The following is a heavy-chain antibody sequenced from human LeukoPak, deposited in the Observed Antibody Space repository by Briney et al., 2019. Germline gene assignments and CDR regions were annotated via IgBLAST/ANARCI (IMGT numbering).Heavy chain of an antibody. V-gene: IGHV3-53*01. J-gene: IGHJ4*02. D-gene: IGHD5-12*01. CDR1: GYTFSSYA. CDR2: IYSGGNT. CDR3: ARDRAGGYDVFDY. Sequence: GGSLRLSCAASGYTFSSYAMSWVRQTPGKGLEWVSVIYSGGNTYYADSVRGRFTISRDNSKNTLYLQMNSLRVEDTAVYYCARDRAGGYDVFDYWGQGTLVTVSS.